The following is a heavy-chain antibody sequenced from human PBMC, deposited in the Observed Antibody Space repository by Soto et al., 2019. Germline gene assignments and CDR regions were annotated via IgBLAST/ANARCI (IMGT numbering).Heavy chain of an antibody. CDR1: NGSMSSDNW. CDR3: ARERDSIFDV. Sequence: QVQLQESGPGLVKPSGTLSLTCTVTNGSMSSDNWWSWVRQPPGRGLEWIGDIYHGGSTNYNPSLMNRLSISVDRSRKKFYLRLSSVTAADTAVYYCARERDSIFDVWGQGTLVTVSS. J-gene: IGHJ3*01. D-gene: IGHD2-21*01. CDR2: IYHGGST. V-gene: IGHV4-4*02.